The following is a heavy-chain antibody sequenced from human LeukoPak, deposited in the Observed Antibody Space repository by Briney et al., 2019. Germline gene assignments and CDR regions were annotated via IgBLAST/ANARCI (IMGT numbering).Heavy chain of an antibody. CDR2: IKQDGSEK. CDR1: GFTFSSYW. D-gene: IGHD3-22*01. V-gene: IGHV3-7*01. CDR3: AREMYYYDHGAFDI. J-gene: IGHJ3*02. Sequence: GGSLRLSCAASGFTFSSYWMSWVRQAPGEGLEWVANIKQDGSEKYYVDSVKGRFTISRDNAKNSLYLQMNSLRVEDTAVYYCAREMYYYDHGAFDIWGQGTMVTVSS.